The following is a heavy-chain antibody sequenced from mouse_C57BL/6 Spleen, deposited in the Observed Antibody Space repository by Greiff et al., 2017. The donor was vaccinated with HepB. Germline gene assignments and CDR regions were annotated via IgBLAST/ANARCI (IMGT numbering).Heavy chain of an antibody. J-gene: IGHJ4*01. CDR3: AKNRGYYYGSSYDYAMDY. CDR1: GFSLTSYG. V-gene: IGHV2-5*01. Sequence: VKLMESGPGLVQPSQSLSITCTVSGFSLTSYGVHWVRQSPGKGLEWLGVIWRGGSTDYNAAFMSRLSITKDNSKSQVFFKMNSLQADDTAIYYCAKNRGYYYGSSYDYAMDYWGQGTSVTVSS. D-gene: IGHD1-1*01. CDR2: IWRGGST.